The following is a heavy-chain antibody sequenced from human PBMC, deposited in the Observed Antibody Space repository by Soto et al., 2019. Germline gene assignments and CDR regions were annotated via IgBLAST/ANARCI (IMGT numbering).Heavy chain of an antibody. Sequence: GGSLRLSCAASGFTFSSYSMNWVRQAPGEGLEWVSSISSSSSYIYYADSVKGRFTISRDNAKNSLYLQMNSLRAEDTAVYYCARDSSITIFGVAPLYYGMDVWGQGTTGTVSS. CDR2: ISSSSSYI. V-gene: IGHV3-21*01. D-gene: IGHD3-3*01. J-gene: IGHJ6*02. CDR1: GFTFSSYS. CDR3: ARDSSITIFGVAPLYYGMDV.